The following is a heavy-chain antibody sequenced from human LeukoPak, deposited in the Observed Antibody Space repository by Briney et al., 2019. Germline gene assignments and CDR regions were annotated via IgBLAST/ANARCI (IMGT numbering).Heavy chain of an antibody. CDR3: ARGYGDYYDSRKVGAFDI. D-gene: IGHD3-22*01. CDR2: IIPIFGTA. V-gene: IGHV1-69*05. J-gene: IGHJ3*02. Sequence: SVKVSCKASGGTFSSYAISWVRQAPGQGLEWMGGIIPIFGTANYAQKFQGRVTITTDESTSTAYMELSSLRSEDTAVYYCARGYGDYYDSRKVGAFDIWGQGTMVTVSS. CDR1: GGTFSSYA.